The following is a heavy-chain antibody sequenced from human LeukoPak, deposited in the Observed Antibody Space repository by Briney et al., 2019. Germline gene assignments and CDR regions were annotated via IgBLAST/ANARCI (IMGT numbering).Heavy chain of an antibody. V-gene: IGHV3-30*07. CDR3: AKGAYDYIEIAYFDY. Sequence: GGSLRLSCAASGFAFNTYSLHWVRQAPDTGLEWMAGISSDGSKTYYTHSVQDRFTISRDNSKNTLFLQMNSLRAEDTAIYYCAKGAYDYIEIAYFDYRGQGALVTVSS. CDR2: ISSDGSKT. D-gene: IGHD5-12*01. J-gene: IGHJ4*02. CDR1: GFAFNTYS.